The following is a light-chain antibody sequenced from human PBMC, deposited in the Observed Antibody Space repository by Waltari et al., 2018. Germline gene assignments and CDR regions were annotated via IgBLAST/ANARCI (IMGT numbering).Light chain of an antibody. CDR1: QSIYRW. J-gene: IGKJ1*01. CDR3: HQYLTQWT. Sequence: DIQMTQSPSTLSASVGDRVTITCRASQSIYRWVAWYQQKPGKAPKLLIYEASTFETGVPSRFSGSGSGTEFTLTLSSLQPDDFATYHCHQYLTQWTFGQGTKVEIK. V-gene: IGKV1-5*03. CDR2: EAS.